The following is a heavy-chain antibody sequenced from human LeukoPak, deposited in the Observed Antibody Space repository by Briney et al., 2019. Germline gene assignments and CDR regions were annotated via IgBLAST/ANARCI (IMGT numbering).Heavy chain of an antibody. J-gene: IGHJ4*02. D-gene: IGHD3-22*01. Sequence: PSETLSLTCAVYGGSFSGYYWSWIRQPPGKGLEWIGTIYHSGSTYYNPSLKSRVTISVDTSKNQFSLKLSSVTAADTAVYYCARGRFGDSSGRAFDYWGQGTLVTVSS. CDR2: IYHSGST. V-gene: IGHV4-34*01. CDR1: GGSFSGYY. CDR3: ARGRFGDSSGRAFDY.